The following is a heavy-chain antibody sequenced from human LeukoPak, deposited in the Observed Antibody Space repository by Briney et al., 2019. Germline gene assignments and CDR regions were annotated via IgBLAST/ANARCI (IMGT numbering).Heavy chain of an antibody. D-gene: IGHD1-26*01. CDR1: GLTFDDYG. J-gene: IGHJ4*02. Sequence: PSGGSLRLSCVASGLTFDDYGMSWVRQAPGKGLEWVSGINWNGGTTTNADSVKGRFTISRDNAKNSLYLQMNGLRVEDTAFYYCARNSGANVYTYSFQDWGQGTLVTVSS. CDR2: INWNGGTT. CDR3: ARNSGANVYTYSFQD. V-gene: IGHV3-20*04.